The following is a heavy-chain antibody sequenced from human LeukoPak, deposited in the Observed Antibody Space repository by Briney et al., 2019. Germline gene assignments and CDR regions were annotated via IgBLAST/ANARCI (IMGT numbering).Heavy chain of an antibody. Sequence: GESLKISCKGSGYTFTDYWIAWVRQMPGKGLQWMGIIYPGDSDTRYSPSFQGQVTISADKSISTAYLQWSSLKASDTAMYYCARVDYYDSSGYDYWGQGTLVTVSS. D-gene: IGHD3-22*01. V-gene: IGHV5-51*01. CDR2: IYPGDSDT. J-gene: IGHJ4*02. CDR3: ARVDYYDSSGYDY. CDR1: GYTFTDYW.